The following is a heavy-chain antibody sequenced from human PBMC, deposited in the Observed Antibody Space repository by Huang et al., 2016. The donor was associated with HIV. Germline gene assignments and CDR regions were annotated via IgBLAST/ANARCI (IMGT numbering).Heavy chain of an antibody. J-gene: IGHJ4*02. D-gene: IGHD5-12*01. Sequence: QVHLVQSGGEVKKPGASVKVSCKASGYRFISYDIIWVRQAPGQGLEWMGGISIHNGNTNYEQKFQCSVSITTDTSTNTAYMELRSLRSDDTAGYFCARRYLRWLQWDYFDYWGQGTLVSVSS. V-gene: IGHV1-18*04. CDR3: ARRYLRWLQWDYFDY. CDR1: GYRFISYD. CDR2: ISIHNGNT.